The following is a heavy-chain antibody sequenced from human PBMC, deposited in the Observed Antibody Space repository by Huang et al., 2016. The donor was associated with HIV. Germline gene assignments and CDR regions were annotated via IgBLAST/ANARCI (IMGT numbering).Heavy chain of an antibody. J-gene: IGHJ4*02. D-gene: IGHD1-26*01. V-gene: IGHV1-18*04. CDR1: GNTFSGYG. CDR2: ISGYTGNT. CDR3: ARDRRPYSGSYLGY. Sequence: QVQLVQSGAEVKKPGASVKVSCKASGNTFSGYGISWVRQAPGQGLEWMGWISGYTGNTNYVENLQGRVTMTTDTSTSTAYMELRSLRSDDTAVYYWARDRRPYSGSYLGYWGQGTLVTVSS.